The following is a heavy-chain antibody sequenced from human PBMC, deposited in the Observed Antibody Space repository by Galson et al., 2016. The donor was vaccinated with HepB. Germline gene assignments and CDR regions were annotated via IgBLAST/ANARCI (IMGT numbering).Heavy chain of an antibody. Sequence: SLRLSCAGSGFIFNSHAMSWVRQAPGKGLELVSAISDVGANTYHADFVKGRFTISSDNYKNTMYLQMNSLRVEDTAVYYCAARYGEFLMVFDYWGQGTLVTVSS. CDR2: ISDVGANT. CDR3: AARYGEFLMVFDY. J-gene: IGHJ4*02. CDR1: GFIFNSHA. D-gene: IGHD3-10*01. V-gene: IGHV3-23*01.